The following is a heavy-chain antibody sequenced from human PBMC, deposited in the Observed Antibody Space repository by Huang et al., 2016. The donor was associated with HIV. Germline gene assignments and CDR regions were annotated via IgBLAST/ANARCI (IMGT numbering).Heavy chain of an antibody. CDR2: IRGRGNST. V-gene: IGHV3-23*01. D-gene: IGHD4-17*01. CDR1: GFTFIGFA. CDR3: AKDPSSPYGDSYFEQ. J-gene: IGHJ4*02. Sequence: EVQLLESGGGLVQPGGSLRLSCAASGFTFIGFAMSWVRQARGKGREWVSAIRGRGNSTYYADTVKGRFTISRDNSKNTLYLQMNKLRVEDTAVYFCAKDPSSPYGDSYFEQWGQGTLVTVSP.